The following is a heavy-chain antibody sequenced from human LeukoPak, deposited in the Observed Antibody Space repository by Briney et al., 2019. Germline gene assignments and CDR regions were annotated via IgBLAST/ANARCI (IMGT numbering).Heavy chain of an antibody. D-gene: IGHD3-22*01. CDR3: ARANYYDSSVRI. CDR2: INHSGST. CDR1: GGSFSGYY. Sequence: SETLSLTCAVYGGSFSGYYWSWIRQPPGKGLEWIGEINHSGSTNYNPSLKSRVTISVDTSKNQFSLKLSSVTAADTAVYYCARANYYDSSVRIWGQGTMVTVSS. J-gene: IGHJ3*02. V-gene: IGHV4-34*01.